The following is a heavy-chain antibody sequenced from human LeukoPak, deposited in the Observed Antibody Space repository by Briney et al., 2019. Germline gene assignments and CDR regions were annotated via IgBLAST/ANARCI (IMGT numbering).Heavy chain of an antibody. CDR2: IRYDGSNK. D-gene: IGHD1-26*01. CDR3: TTDGVGVEGATYDN. Sequence: GGSLRLSCAASGFTFSSYGMHWVRQAPGKGLEWVAFIRYDGSNKYYADSVKGRFTISREDSKNTLYLQMNSLKTEDTAVYYCTTDGVGVEGATYDNWGQGTLVSVSS. V-gene: IGHV3-30*02. J-gene: IGHJ4*02. CDR1: GFTFSSYG.